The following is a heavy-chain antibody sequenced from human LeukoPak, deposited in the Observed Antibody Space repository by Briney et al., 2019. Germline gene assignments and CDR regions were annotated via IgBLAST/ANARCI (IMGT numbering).Heavy chain of an antibody. D-gene: IGHD3-3*01. V-gene: IGHV3-74*01. J-gene: IGHJ4*02. CDR2: INSDGSST. CDR1: GFTFSSDL. CDR3: ARPNYDFWSGYYFDY. Sequence: PGGSLRLSCAASGFTFSSDLMHWVRQAPGKGLVWVSRINSDGSSTSYADSVKGRFTISRDNAKNTLYLQMNSLRVEDMAVYYCARPNYDFWSGYYFDYWGQGTLVTVSS.